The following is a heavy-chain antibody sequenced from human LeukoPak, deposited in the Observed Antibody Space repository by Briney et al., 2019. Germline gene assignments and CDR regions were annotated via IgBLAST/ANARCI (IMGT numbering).Heavy chain of an antibody. Sequence: GGSLRLSCAASGFTFSSYAMSWVRQAPGKGPEWVSAISGSGGSTYYADSVKGRFTISRDNSKNTLYLQMNSLRAEDTAVYYCAKMNPPDIVVVVAATGFYYWGQGTLVTVSS. J-gene: IGHJ4*02. CDR2: ISGSGGST. V-gene: IGHV3-23*01. D-gene: IGHD2-15*01. CDR1: GFTFSSYA. CDR3: AKMNPPDIVVVVAATGFYY.